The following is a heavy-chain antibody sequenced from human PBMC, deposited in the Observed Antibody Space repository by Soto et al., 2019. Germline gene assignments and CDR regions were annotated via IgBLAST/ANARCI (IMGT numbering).Heavy chain of an antibody. Sequence: QVQLVQSGAEVKKPGASVKVSCKASGYTFTSYGISWVRQASGQGLERMGWISAYNGNTKYAQKLQGRVTMTTDTSTSTAYMELRSLRSDDTAVYYCARDEAYKWNDGGWFDPWGQGTLVTVSS. V-gene: IGHV1-18*01. D-gene: IGHD1-1*01. CDR1: GYTFTSYG. CDR2: ISAYNGNT. J-gene: IGHJ5*02. CDR3: ARDEAYKWNDGGWFDP.